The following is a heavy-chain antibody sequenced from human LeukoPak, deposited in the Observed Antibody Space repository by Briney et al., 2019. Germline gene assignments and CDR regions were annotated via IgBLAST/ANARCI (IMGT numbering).Heavy chain of an antibody. V-gene: IGHV1-2*02. Sequence: GASVKVSCKASGYTFTGYYMHWVRQAPGQGLEWMGWINPNSGGTNYAQKFQGRVTMTRDTSISTAYMELSRLRSDDTAVYYCARDGIGYYDSSGYYYSNWFDPWGQGTLVTVSS. J-gene: IGHJ5*02. CDR1: GYTFTGYY. CDR2: INPNSGGT. CDR3: ARDGIGYYDSSGYYYSNWFDP. D-gene: IGHD3-22*01.